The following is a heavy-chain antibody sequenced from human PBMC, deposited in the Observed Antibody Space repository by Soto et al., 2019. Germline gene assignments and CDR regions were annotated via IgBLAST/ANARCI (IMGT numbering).Heavy chain of an antibody. J-gene: IGHJ3*02. Sequence: ASVKVSCKASGYTFTGYYMHWVRQAPGQGLEWMGWINPNSGNTNYAQKLQGRVTMTTDTSTSTAYMELRSLRSDDTAMYYCARTVGATYAFDIWGQGTMVTVSS. V-gene: IGHV1-18*04. D-gene: IGHD1-26*01. CDR1: GYTFTGYY. CDR3: ARTVGATYAFDI. CDR2: INPNSGNT.